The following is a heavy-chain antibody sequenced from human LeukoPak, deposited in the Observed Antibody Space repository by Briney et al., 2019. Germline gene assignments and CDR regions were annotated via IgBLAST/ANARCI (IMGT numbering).Heavy chain of an antibody. CDR2: INHSGCT. CDR3: ARGRLNTAMVAAYYYYGMDV. CDR1: GGSISSYY. Sequence: PSETLSLTCTVSGGSISSYYWSWIRQPPGKGLEWIGEINHSGCTNYNPSLKSRVTISVDTSKNQFSLKLSSVTAADTAVYYCARGRLNTAMVAAYYYYGMDVWGQGTTVTVSS. V-gene: IGHV4-34*01. D-gene: IGHD5-18*01. J-gene: IGHJ6*02.